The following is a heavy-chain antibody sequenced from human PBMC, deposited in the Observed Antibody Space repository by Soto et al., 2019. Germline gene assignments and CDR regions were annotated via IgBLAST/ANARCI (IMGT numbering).Heavy chain of an antibody. CDR2: IIPIFGTA. J-gene: IGHJ4*02. Sequence: QVQLVQSGAEVKKPGSSVKVSCKASGGTFSSYAISWVRQAPGQGLEWMGGIIPIFGTANYAQKFQGRVTISADGSTRTAYLGLGSLGSEDTAVFYCAGDYCCGGSCLGYWGQGALVTVSS. V-gene: IGHV1-69*12. CDR1: GGTFSSYA. D-gene: IGHD2-15*01. CDR3: AGDYCCGGSCLGY.